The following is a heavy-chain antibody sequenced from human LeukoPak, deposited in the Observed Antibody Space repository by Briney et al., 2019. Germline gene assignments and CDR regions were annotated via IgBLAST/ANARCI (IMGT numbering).Heavy chain of an antibody. V-gene: IGHV1-18*04. CDR1: GYTFTSYG. CDR2: ISAYNGNT. J-gene: IGHJ4*02. Sequence: ASVKVSCKASGYTFTSYGISWVRHAPGQGLEWMGWISAYNGNTNYAQKLQGRLTMTTDTSTSTAYMELRSLRSDDTAVYYCAREITMVRGVPLYYFDYWGQGTLVTVSS. CDR3: AREITMVRGVPLYYFDY. D-gene: IGHD3-10*01.